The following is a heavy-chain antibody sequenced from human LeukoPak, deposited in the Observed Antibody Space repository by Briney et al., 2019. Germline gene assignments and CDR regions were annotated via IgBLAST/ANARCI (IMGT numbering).Heavy chain of an antibody. D-gene: IGHD4-23*01. J-gene: IGHJ1*01. Sequence: SVKVSCKASGGTFSSYAISWVRQASGHGLEWIGRIIPILAIAHYAQRFEGRVTITADESATTAYMELSSLTSEDTALYFCARHYGGNSVTAGFQYWGQGTLVTVSS. CDR1: GGTFSSYA. CDR3: ARHYGGNSVTAGFQY. CDR2: IIPILAIA. V-gene: IGHV1-69*04.